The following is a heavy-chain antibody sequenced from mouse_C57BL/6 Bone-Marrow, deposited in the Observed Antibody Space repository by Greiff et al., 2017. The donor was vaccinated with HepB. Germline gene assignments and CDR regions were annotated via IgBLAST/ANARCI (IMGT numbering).Heavy chain of an antibody. J-gene: IGHJ4*01. Sequence: VQLQQPGAELVKPGASVKLSCKASGYTFTSYWMHWVKQRPGQGLEWIGMIHPNSGSTNYNEKFKSKATLTVDKSSSTAYMQLSSLTSEDSAVYDCERSGWFTKAMDYWGQGTSVTVSS. CDR3: ERSGWFTKAMDY. CDR1: GYTFTSYW. CDR2: IHPNSGST. D-gene: IGHD2-3*01. V-gene: IGHV1-64*01.